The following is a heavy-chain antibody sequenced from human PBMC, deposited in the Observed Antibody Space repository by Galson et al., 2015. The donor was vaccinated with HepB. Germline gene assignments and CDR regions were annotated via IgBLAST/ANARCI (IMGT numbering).Heavy chain of an antibody. D-gene: IGHD4-17*01. CDR2: ISGSGGGT. V-gene: IGHV3-23*01. J-gene: IGHJ4*02. Sequence: SLRLSCAASGFTFSTSAMTWVRQAPGKGLEWVSGISGSGGGTYYADSVKGRFTISRDNSKNTLYLQMNSLRAEDTAVYYCAKEIGSVYGDVSDYWGQGTLVTVSS. CDR3: AKEIGSVYGDVSDY. CDR1: GFTFSTSA.